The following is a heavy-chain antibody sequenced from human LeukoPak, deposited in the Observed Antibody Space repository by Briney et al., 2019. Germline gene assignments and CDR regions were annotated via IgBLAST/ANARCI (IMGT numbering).Heavy chain of an antibody. CDR3: ARGGITSLLNWFDP. CDR1: GGSISSGSYY. V-gene: IGHV4-61*02. CDR2: MFYYGST. Sequence: SQTLSLTCTVSGGSISSGSYYWSWIRQPAGKGLEWIESMFYYGSTYYNASLKSRVTISLDTSKKQFSLKLRSVTAADTAVYYCARGGITSLLNWFDPWGQGILVTVSS. J-gene: IGHJ5*02. D-gene: IGHD3-16*01.